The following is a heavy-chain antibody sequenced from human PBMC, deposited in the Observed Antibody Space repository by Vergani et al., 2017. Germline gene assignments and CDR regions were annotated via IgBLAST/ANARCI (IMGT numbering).Heavy chain of an antibody. J-gene: IGHJ3*02. CDR3: ARGGYDAFDI. CDR1: GGSISSYY. CDR2: IYYSGST. V-gene: IGHV4-59*01. Sequence: QVQLQESGPGLVKPSKTLSLTCTVSGGSISSYYWSWIRQPPGKGLEWIGYIYYSGSTNYNPSLKSRVTISVDTSKNQFSLKLSSVTAADTAVYYCARGGYDAFDIWGQGTMVTVSS. D-gene: IGHD1-26*01.